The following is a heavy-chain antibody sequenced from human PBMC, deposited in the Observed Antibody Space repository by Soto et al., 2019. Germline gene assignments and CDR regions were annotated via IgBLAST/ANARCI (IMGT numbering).Heavy chain of an antibody. CDR1: GFTLSTCG. CDR3: AKDPNGFYVGAFDF. CDR2: ISGGGGTI. D-gene: IGHD3-16*01. Sequence: PGGSLRLSCAASGFTLSTCGMTWVRQAPGKGPEWVASISGGGGTISYTESVKGRFSISRDHSKNTLYLQMNNLRAEDTAIYFCAKDPNGFYVGAFDFWGQGTMVTVSS. V-gene: IGHV3-23*01. J-gene: IGHJ3*01.